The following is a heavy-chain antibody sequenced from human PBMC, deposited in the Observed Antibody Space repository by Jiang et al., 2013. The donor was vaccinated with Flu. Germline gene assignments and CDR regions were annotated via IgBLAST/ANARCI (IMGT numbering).Heavy chain of an antibody. J-gene: IGHJ6*02. V-gene: IGHV3-30*18. CDR2: ISYDGSNN. CDR3: AKDRNYYDSSGYYYLNYYYGMDV. Sequence: WVRQAPGKGLEWVAVISYDGSNNTYADSVKGRFTISRDNSKNTLYLQMNSLRAEDTAVYYCAKDRNYYDSSGYYYLNYYYGMDVWGQGTTVTVSS. D-gene: IGHD3-22*01.